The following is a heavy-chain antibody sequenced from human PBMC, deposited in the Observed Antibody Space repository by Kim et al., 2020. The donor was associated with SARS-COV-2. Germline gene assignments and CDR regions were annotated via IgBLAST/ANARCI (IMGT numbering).Heavy chain of an antibody. J-gene: IGHJ4*02. Sequence: TTYNPSPKSRVTISVDTAKNRFSRKRTSVTAADTAVYFCARGGVNRAFAYWGQGLLVTVS. CDR2: T. CDR3: ARGGVNRAFAY. V-gene: IGHV4-59*09.